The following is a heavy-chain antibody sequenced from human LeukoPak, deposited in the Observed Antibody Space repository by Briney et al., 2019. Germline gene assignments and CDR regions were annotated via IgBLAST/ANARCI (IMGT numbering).Heavy chain of an antibody. V-gene: IGHV4-59*01. CDR3: ARGGLPPDYYYMDV. J-gene: IGHJ6*03. CDR2: IYYSGST. CDR1: GGSISSYY. Sequence: SETLSLTCTVSGGSISSYYWSWIRQPPGKGLEWIGYIYYSGSTNYNPSLKSRVTISIDTSKNQFSLKLSSVTAADTAVYYCARGGLPPDYYYMDVWGKGTTVTISS.